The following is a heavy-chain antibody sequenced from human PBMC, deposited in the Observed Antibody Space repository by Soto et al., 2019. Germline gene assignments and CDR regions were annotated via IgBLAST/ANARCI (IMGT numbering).Heavy chain of an antibody. D-gene: IGHD2-8*01. V-gene: IGHV2-5*02. Sequence: QITLKESGPTLVKPTQTLTLTCTFSGFSLSTSGVGVGWIRQPPGKALEWLALIYWDDDKRYSPSLKSKLTITKDTSKNQVVLTRTNMDPVDTATYYCAGMVPLGNFDYWGQGTLVTVSS. CDR3: AGMVPLGNFDY. CDR1: GFSLSTSGVG. CDR2: IYWDDDK. J-gene: IGHJ4*02.